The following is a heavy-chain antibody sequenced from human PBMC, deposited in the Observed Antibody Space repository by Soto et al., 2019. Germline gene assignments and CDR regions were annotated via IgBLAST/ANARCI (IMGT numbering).Heavy chain of an antibody. J-gene: IGHJ4*02. D-gene: IGHD6-19*01. V-gene: IGHV4-39*02. CDR1: GGSISSSSYY. Sequence: PSETLSLTCTVSGGSISSSSYYWGWIRQPPGKGLEWIGSIYYSGSTYYNPSLKSRVTISVDTSKNQFSLKLSSVTAADTAVYYCAREVNSSGWYYFDYWGQGTLVNVSS. CDR2: IYYSGST. CDR3: AREVNSSGWYYFDY.